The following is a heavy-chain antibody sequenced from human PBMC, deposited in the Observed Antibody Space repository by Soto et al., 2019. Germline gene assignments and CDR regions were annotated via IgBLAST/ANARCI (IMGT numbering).Heavy chain of an antibody. D-gene: IGHD3-3*01. Sequence: GGSLRLSYAASGFTFDEYAMHWVRQAPGKGLEWVSGISWNSGSIGYADSVKGRFTISRDNAKNSLYLQMNSLRAEDTALYYCAKDTSYYFWSRHNLFAPRSQGSLVTVSA. CDR3: AKDTSYYFWSRHNLFAP. CDR2: ISWNSGSI. J-gene: IGHJ5*02. V-gene: IGHV3-9*01. CDR1: GFTFDEYA.